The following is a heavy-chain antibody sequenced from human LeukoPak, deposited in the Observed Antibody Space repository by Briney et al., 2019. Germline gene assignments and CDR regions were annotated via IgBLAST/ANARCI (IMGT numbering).Heavy chain of an antibody. D-gene: IGHD1-26*01. CDR3: ARDAIVGATLAPFDY. V-gene: IGHV1-18*01. J-gene: IGHJ4*02. CDR1: GDSFTNYG. CDR2: ISAYSGHT. Sequence: GASVKVSCKSSGDSFTNYGISWVRLAPGQGLEWMGWISAYSGHTNYAQKVQGRVTMTTDPSTSTAYMELRSLRSDDTAAYYCARDAIVGATLAPFDYWGQGTLVTVSS.